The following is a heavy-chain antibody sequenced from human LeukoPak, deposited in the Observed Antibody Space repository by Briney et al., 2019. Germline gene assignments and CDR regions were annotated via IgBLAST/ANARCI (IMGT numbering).Heavy chain of an antibody. V-gene: IGHV4-39*01. CDR1: GGSVSSTTYY. CDR2: INYSGST. Sequence: PSETLSLTCAVSGGSVSSTTYYWSWIRQPPGKGLEWIASINYSGSTYYNPSLKSRVTISVDTSENQFSLKLSSVTAADTAVYYCARYVVYGSGKYYFDYWGQGTLVTVSS. J-gene: IGHJ4*02. CDR3: ARYVVYGSGKYYFDY. D-gene: IGHD3-10*01.